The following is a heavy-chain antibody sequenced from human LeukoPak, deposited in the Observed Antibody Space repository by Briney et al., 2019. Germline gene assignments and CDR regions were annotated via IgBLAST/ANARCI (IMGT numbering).Heavy chain of an antibody. D-gene: IGHD3-9*01. Sequence: SETLSLTCTVSGGSISDYFWSWIRQPPGKGLEWIGYIYRSDTTKYNPSLKSRVTISVDTSKNQFSLKLSSVTAADTAVYYCAREREHYDILTGYYRGFDYWGQGTLVTVSS. V-gene: IGHV4-59*08. CDR3: AREREHYDILTGYYRGFDY. CDR2: IYRSDTT. J-gene: IGHJ4*02. CDR1: GGSISDYF.